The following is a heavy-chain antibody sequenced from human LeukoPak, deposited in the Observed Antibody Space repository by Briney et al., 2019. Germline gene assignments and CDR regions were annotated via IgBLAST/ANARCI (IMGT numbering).Heavy chain of an antibody. V-gene: IGHV3-30*02. Sequence: GGSLRLSCAASGFTFRSYGMHWVRQAPGKGLEWVAFIRYDGSNKYYADSVKGRFTISRDNSKNTLYLQMNSLRAEDTAVYYCAKDIEVGLYGGAFDIWGQGTMVTVSS. J-gene: IGHJ3*02. CDR1: GFTFRSYG. D-gene: IGHD1-26*01. CDR3: AKDIEVGLYGGAFDI. CDR2: IRYDGSNK.